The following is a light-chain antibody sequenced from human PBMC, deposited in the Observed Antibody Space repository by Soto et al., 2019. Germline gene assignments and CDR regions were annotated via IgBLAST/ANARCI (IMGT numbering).Light chain of an antibody. CDR3: NSYAASNML. J-gene: IGLJ3*02. CDR1: SSDVGYYNY. CDR2: EVT. Sequence: QSALTQPPSASGSPGQSVTISCTGTSSDVGYYNYVSWYQQHPGKAPKLMIYEVTKRPSGVPDRFSGSKSGNTASLTVSGLQPEDDADYYCNSYAASNMLFGGGTKLTVL. V-gene: IGLV2-8*01.